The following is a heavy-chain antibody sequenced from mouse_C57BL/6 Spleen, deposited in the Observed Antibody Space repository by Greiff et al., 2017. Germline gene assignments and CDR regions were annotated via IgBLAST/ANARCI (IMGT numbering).Heavy chain of an antibody. J-gene: IGHJ1*03. D-gene: IGHD2-4*01. CDR3: ARRGDYDQYFDV. Sequence: QVQLQQSGPGLVQPSQSLSITCTVSGFSLTSYGVHWVRQSPGKGLEWLGVIWSGGSTDYNAAFISRLSISKDNSKSQVFFKMNSLQADDTAIYYCARRGDYDQYFDVWGTGTTVTVSS. CDR1: GFSLTSYG. CDR2: IWSGGST. V-gene: IGHV2-2*01.